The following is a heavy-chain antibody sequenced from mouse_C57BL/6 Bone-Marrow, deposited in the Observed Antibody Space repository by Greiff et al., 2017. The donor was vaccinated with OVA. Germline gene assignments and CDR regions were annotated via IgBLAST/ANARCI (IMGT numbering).Heavy chain of an antibody. CDR2: IYPGDGDT. CDR1: GYAFSSYW. V-gene: IGHV1-80*01. J-gene: IGHJ2*01. Sequence: QVQLQQSGAELVKPGASVKISCKASGYAFSSYWMNWVKQRPGKGLEWIGQIYPGDGDTNYNGKFKGKATLTADKSSSTAYMQLSSLTSEDSAVYFCARGEGYYYGSSSSNFDYWGQGTTLTVSS. CDR3: ARGEGYYYGSSSSNFDY. D-gene: IGHD1-1*01.